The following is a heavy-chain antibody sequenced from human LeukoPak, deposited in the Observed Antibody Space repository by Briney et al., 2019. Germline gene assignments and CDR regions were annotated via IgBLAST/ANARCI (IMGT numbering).Heavy chain of an antibody. V-gene: IGHV4-30-4*08. J-gene: IGHJ3*02. CDR3: ARTFTILPAFDI. CDR1: GYSISSGYY. Sequence: SETLSLTCTVSGYSISSGYYWSWIRQPPGKGLEWIGYIYYSGSTYYNPSLKSRVTISVDTSKNQFSLKLSSVTAADTAVYYCARTFTILPAFDIWGQGTMVTVSS. D-gene: IGHD3-3*01. CDR2: IYYSGST.